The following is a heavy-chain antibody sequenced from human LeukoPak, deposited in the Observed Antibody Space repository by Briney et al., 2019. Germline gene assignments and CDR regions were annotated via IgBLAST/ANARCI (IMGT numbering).Heavy chain of an antibody. Sequence: SETLSLTCTVSGGSISSSSYYWGWIRQPPGKGLEWIGSIYYSGSTYYNPSLKSRVTISVDASKNQFSLKLSSVTAADTAVYYCARRWDDSSGYYLFDYWGQGTLVTVSS. V-gene: IGHV4-39*07. CDR1: GGSISSSSYY. CDR3: ARRWDDSSGYYLFDY. CDR2: IYYSGST. D-gene: IGHD3-22*01. J-gene: IGHJ4*02.